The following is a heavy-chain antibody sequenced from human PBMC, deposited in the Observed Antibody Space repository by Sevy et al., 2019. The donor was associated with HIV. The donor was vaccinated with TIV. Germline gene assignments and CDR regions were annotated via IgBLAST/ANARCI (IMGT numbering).Heavy chain of an antibody. CDR3: VKCEMATSRGFCAFDI. Sequence: GGSLRLSCAASGFTFSSYSMHWVRHAPGKGLEWVAVISYDGSNTFYAGSVKGRFTISRDTSKNTLSLQMNSLRAEDTAVYYCVKCEMATSRGFCAFDIWGQGTMVTVSS. CDR2: ISYDGSNT. D-gene: IGHD5-12*01. CDR1: GFTFSSYS. V-gene: IGHV3-30-3*02. J-gene: IGHJ3*02.